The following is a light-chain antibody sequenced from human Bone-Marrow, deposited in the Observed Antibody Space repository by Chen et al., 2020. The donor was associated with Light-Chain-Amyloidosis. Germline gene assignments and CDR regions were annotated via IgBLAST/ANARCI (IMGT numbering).Light chain of an antibody. Sequence: SYELPQPPSVSVSPGRTARLPRPRDDLPTKYAYWYQQKPGQAPVLVIHRDTERPSGISERFSGSSSGTTATLTISGVQAEDEADYHCQSADSSGTYEVIFGGGTKLTVL. V-gene: IGLV3-25*03. CDR2: RDT. CDR3: QSADSSGTYEVI. CDR1: DLPTKY. J-gene: IGLJ2*01.